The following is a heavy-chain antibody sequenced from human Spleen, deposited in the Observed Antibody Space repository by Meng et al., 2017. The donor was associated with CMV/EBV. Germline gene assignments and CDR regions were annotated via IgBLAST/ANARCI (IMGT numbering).Heavy chain of an antibody. J-gene: IGHJ6*02. CDR2: ISYDGRTK. V-gene: IGHV3-30*04. Sequence: GGPLRLSCAASGFTFSDYAMHWVRQAPGKGLEWVAVISYDGRTKYYADSVKGRSTFSRYNSNNTLFLQMNSLRAEDTAVYYCAKDLGMDVWGQGTTVTVSS. CDR1: GFTFSDYA. CDR3: AKDLGMDV.